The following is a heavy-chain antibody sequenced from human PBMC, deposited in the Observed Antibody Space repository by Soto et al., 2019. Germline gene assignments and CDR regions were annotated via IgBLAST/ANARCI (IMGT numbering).Heavy chain of an antibody. J-gene: IGHJ6*02. CDR3: ASCIVVVPADIAYYYYGMDV. CDR1: GGTFSSYA. CDR2: IIPIFGTA. V-gene: IGHV1-69*13. Sequence: SVKVSCKASGGTFSSYAISWVRQAPGQGLEWMGGIIPIFGTANYAQKFQGRVTITADESTSTAYMELSSLRSEDTAVYYCASCIVVVPADIAYYYYGMDVWGQGTTVTVYS. D-gene: IGHD2-2*02.